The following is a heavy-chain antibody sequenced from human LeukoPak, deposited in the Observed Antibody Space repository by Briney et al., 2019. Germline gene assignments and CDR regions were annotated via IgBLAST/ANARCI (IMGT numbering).Heavy chain of an antibody. CDR3: AKVDIVVVPAAIDWFDP. CDR2: ISAYNGNT. V-gene: IGHV1-18*01. D-gene: IGHD2-2*02. J-gene: IGHJ5*02. CDR1: GYTFTSYG. Sequence: ASVKVSCKASGYTFTSYGISWVRQPPGQGREWMGWISAYNGNTNYAQKLQGRVTMTTDTSTSTAYMELRSLRSDDTAVYYCAKVDIVVVPAAIDWFDPWGQGTLVTVSS.